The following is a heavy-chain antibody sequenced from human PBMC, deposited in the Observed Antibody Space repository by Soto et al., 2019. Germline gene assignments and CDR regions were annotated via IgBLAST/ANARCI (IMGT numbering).Heavy chain of an antibody. V-gene: IGHV4-30-2*01. CDR2: IYHSGST. Sequence: PSETLSLTCAVSGVSISSGGYSWSWIRQPPGKGLEWIGYIYHSGSTYYNPSLKSRVTISVDRSKNQFSLKLTFVTAAGTVVYCCASGGAYSASGSFDYWGQGPMVTVS. J-gene: IGHJ4*02. CDR3: ASGGAYSASGSFDY. D-gene: IGHD3-10*01. CDR1: GVSISSGGYS.